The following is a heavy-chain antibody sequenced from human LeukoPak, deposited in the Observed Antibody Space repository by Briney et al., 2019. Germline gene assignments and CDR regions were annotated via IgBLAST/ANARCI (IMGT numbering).Heavy chain of an antibody. CDR2: INPNSGGT. CDR3: ASGGSIAARPFYYYYMDV. CDR1: GYRFTGYY. Sequence: GASVKVSCKTSGYRFTGYYLHWVRQAPGQGLEWMGWINPNSGGTNYAQKFQGRVTMTRDTSISTAYMELSRLRSDDTAVYYCASGGSIAARPFYYYYMDVWGKGTTVTVSS. D-gene: IGHD6-6*01. J-gene: IGHJ6*03. V-gene: IGHV1-2*02.